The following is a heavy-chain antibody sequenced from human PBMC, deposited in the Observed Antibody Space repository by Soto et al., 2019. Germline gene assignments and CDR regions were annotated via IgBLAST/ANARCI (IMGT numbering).Heavy chain of an antibody. J-gene: IGHJ4*02. V-gene: IGHV4-34*01. CDR1: GGSFSGYY. CDR2: INHSGST. CDR3: ARTAYGQQQAKFDY. Sequence: SETLSLTCAVYGGSFSGYYWSWIRQPPGKGLEWIGEINHSGSTNNNPSLKSRVTISVDTSKNQFSLKLSSVTAADTAVYYCARTAYGQQQAKFDYWGQGTLVTVSS. D-gene: IGHD6-13*01.